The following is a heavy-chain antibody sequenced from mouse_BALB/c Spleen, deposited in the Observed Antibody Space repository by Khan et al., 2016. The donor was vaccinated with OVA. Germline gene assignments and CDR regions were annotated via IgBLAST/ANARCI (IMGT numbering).Heavy chain of an antibody. J-gene: IGHJ3*01. CDR2: INPNNGYT. CDR1: GYTFTSYT. Sequence: QVRLQQSGAELARPGASVKMSCKASGYTFTSYTIHWIKLRPGQGLEWIGYINPNNGYTNYNQKFKDKATLTADKSSTTVYMQLSSLTSDDSAVYNCVGDGAYYRTDGWFAYWGQGTLVTVSA. D-gene: IGHD2-14*01. V-gene: IGHV1-4*01. CDR3: VGDGAYYRTDGWFAY.